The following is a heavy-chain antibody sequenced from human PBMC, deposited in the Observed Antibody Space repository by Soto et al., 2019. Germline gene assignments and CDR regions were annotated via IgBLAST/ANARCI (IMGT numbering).Heavy chain of an antibody. Sequence: PSETLSLTCAVYGGSFSGYYWSWVRQPPLKVLEWIGEINHSGSTNYNPSLKSRVTISVDTSKNQFSLKLSSVTAADTAVYYFARGYRIAAAGTGGDHFDYWGQAILVT. J-gene: IGHJ4*02. CDR2: INHSGST. CDR3: ARGYRIAAAGTGGDHFDY. V-gene: IGHV4-34*01. D-gene: IGHD6-13*01. CDR1: GGSFSGYY.